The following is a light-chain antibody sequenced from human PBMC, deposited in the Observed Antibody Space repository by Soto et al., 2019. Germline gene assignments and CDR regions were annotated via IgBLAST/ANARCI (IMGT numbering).Light chain of an antibody. CDR3: QQYDELPYT. J-gene: IGKJ2*01. Sequence: DIQMTQSPSSLSASVGDRVTITCQASQDINNYLNWYQQKPGKAPNLLIYGASNLETGVPSRFSGSASGADFTFTIISLQPEDIATYYCQQYDELPYTFGQGTKLEIK. V-gene: IGKV1-33*01. CDR2: GAS. CDR1: QDINNY.